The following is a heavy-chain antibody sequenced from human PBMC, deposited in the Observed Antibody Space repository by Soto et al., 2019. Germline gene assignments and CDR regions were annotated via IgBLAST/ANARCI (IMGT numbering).Heavy chain of an antibody. D-gene: IGHD1-26*01. CDR2: INAGNGNT. CDR1: GYTFTKYA. Sequence: QVQLVQSGAEVKKPGASVKVSCKASGYTFTKYAMHWVRQAPGQRLEWMGWINAGNGNTKYTQKFQGRVTITRDTSASTAYMELSSLRSEDTAVYYCASGMVGGTSQVWGQGTLVTVSS. CDR3: ASGMVGGTSQV. V-gene: IGHV1-3*01. J-gene: IGHJ4*02.